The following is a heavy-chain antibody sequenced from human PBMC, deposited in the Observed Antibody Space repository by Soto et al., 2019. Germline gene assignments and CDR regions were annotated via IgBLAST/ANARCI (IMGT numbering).Heavy chain of an antibody. CDR1: GGSFSGYY. V-gene: IGHV4-34*01. Sequence: KPSETLSLTCAVYGGSFSGYYWSWIRQPPGKGLEWIGEINHSGSTNYNPSLKSRVTISVDTSKNQFSLKLSSVTAADTAVYYCARGTPRIAVAGTRLYYYGMDVWGQGTTVTVSS. CDR2: INHSGST. J-gene: IGHJ6*02. D-gene: IGHD6-19*01. CDR3: ARGTPRIAVAGTRLYYYGMDV.